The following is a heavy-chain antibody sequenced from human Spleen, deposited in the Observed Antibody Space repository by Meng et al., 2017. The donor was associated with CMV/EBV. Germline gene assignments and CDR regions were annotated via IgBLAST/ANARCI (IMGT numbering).Heavy chain of an antibody. J-gene: IGHJ6*02. V-gene: IGHV3-43D*03. CDR2: ISWDGGST. Sequence: GGSLRLSCAASGFTFSSYAMSWVRQAPGKGLEWVSLISWDGGSTYYADSVKGRFTISRDNSKNSLYLQMNSLRAEDTALYYCAKDKLRYFDQAYYYYYGMDVWGQGTTVTVSS. D-gene: IGHD3-9*01. CDR1: GFTFSSYA. CDR3: AKDKLRYFDQAYYYYYGMDV.